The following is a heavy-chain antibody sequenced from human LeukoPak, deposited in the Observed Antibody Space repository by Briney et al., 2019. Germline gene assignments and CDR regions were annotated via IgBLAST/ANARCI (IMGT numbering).Heavy chain of an antibody. CDR3: VRVNPRGYDPPK. D-gene: IGHD5-12*01. V-gene: IGHV3-7*05. Sequence: GGSLRLSCVASGFTFSLYWMSWVRQAPGKGLEWVANIKQDGGEEFYVDSVKGRFTISRDNAKNSLYLQMNSLRAEDTAVYYCVRVNPRGYDPPKWGQGTLVTVSS. CDR2: IKQDGGEE. CDR1: GFTFSLYW. J-gene: IGHJ4*02.